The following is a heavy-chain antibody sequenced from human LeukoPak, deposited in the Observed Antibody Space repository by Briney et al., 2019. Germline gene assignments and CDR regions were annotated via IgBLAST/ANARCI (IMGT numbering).Heavy chain of an antibody. Sequence: SQTLSLTCTVSGISISDGRYYWAWLRQRPGRGLVWIGYKYYSGSANHNPSLKSPLTISIYKPENQFSLHPSAVTAADTGIYNCATPYCSSLGCLTVFNIWSQGSMVTVPS. V-gene: IGHV4-31*01. CDR1: GISISDGRYY. D-gene: IGHD2-2*01. J-gene: IGHJ3*02. CDR2: KYYSGSA. CDR3: ATPYCSSLGCLTVFNI.